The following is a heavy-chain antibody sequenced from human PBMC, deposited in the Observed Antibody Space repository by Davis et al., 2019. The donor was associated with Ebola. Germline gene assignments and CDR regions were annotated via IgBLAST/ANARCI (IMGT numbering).Heavy chain of an antibody. CDR3: SRDLKQPPPSYYNGMDV. CDR1: GFTFNKYG. J-gene: IGHJ6*02. V-gene: IGHV3-49*04. CDR2: IRSKAYGGKP. Sequence: GESLKISCAVSGFTFNKYGMYWVRQAPGKGLEWVGFIRSKAYGGKPAYAASVKGRFTISRDDSKRIAYLQMDSLKTEDTAVYYCSRDLKQPPPSYYNGMDVWGQGTTVTVSS.